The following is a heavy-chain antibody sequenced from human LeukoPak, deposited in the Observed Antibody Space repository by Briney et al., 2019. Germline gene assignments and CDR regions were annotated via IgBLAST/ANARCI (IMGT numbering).Heavy chain of an antibody. Sequence: GGSLRRSCAASGFTFSSYGMHWVRQAPGKGLEWVADIWYDGSNKYYADSVKGRFTISRDNPRNTLYMQMNSLRAEDTALYYCAIMHPYYDGSGYWVQWGQGTLVTVSS. CDR3: AIMHPYYDGSGYWVQ. V-gene: IGHV3-33*01. J-gene: IGHJ4*02. CDR2: IWYDGSNK. CDR1: GFTFSSYG. D-gene: IGHD3-22*01.